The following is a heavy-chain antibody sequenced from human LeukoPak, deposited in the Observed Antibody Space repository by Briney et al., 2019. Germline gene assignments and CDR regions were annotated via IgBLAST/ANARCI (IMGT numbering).Heavy chain of an antibody. V-gene: IGHV4-39*01. CDR2: VYYRGST. J-gene: IGHJ4*02. CDR3: ARRKYYYGSGSPIDY. Sequence: SETLSLTCTVSGGSISSSSYYWGWIRQPPGKGLEWIGSVYYRGSTYYNPSLKSRVTISVDTSKNQFSLKLSSVTAADTAVYYCARRKYYYGSGSPIDYWGQGTLVTVSS. D-gene: IGHD3-10*01. CDR1: GGSISSSSYY.